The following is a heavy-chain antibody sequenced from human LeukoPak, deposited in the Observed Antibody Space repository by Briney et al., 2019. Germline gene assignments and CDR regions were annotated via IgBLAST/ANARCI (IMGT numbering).Heavy chain of an antibody. J-gene: IGHJ6*03. Sequence: GGSPRLSCAASGFTFRNYGMHWVRQATGEGLEWVSFIWSDGNNRFHADSVKGRFTISRDNSKNMLYLQMDSLRPEDTAVYYCAKDPGASVSGFHMDVWGKGPTVIVSS. CDR3: AKDPGASVSGFHMDV. D-gene: IGHD3-3*01. V-gene: IGHV3-30*02. CDR2: IWSDGNNR. CDR1: GFTFRNYG.